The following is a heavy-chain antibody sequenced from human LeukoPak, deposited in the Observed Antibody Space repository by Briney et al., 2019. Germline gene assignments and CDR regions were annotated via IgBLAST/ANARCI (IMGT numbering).Heavy chain of an antibody. CDR2: IKQDGSEK. Sequence: SGGSLTLFCTASGFIFSSYWISWVRQAPGKGLEWAANIKQDGSEKYYVDSVKGRFTISRDNAKNSLYLQMNSLRAEDTAVYYCAREITVTTGWFDPWGQGTLVTVSS. CDR3: AREITVTTGWFDP. CDR1: GFIFSSYW. D-gene: IGHD4-17*01. J-gene: IGHJ5*02. V-gene: IGHV3-7*01.